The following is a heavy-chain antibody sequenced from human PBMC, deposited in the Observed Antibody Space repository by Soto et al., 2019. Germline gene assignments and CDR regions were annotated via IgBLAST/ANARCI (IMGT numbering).Heavy chain of an antibody. CDR2: IYTSGST. CDR3: AREPRTGKRDNWFDP. V-gene: IGHV4-4*07. CDR1: GGSISSYY. Sequence: AETLSLTCTVSGGSISSYYWSWIQQPAGKGLEWIGRIYTSGSTNYNPSLKSRVTMSVDTSKNQFSLKLSSVTAADTAVYYCAREPRTGKRDNWFDPWGQGTLVTVSS. J-gene: IGHJ5*02.